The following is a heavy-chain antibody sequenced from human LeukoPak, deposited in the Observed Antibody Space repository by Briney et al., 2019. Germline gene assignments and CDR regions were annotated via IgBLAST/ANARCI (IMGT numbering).Heavy chain of an antibody. CDR2: IYSGGST. J-gene: IGHJ6*02. Sequence: GGSLRLSCAASGFTVSSNYMSWVRQAPGKGLEWVSVIYSGGSTYYADSVKGRFTISRDNSKNTLYLQMNSLRAEDTAVYYCARDALSSSGWYRDYYYGMDVWGQGTTVTVSS. CDR1: GFTVSSNY. D-gene: IGHD6-13*01. V-gene: IGHV3-53*01. CDR3: ARDALSSSGWYRDYYYGMDV.